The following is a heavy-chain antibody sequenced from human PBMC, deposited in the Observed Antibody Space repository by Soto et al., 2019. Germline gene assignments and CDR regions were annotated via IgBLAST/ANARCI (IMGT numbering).Heavy chain of an antibody. CDR1: NASISSRKW. CDR2: IYHSGSI. Sequence: QVQLQESGPGLVKPSGTLSLTCTVSNASISSRKWWTWVRQTPGKGLERIGEIYHSGSINHNPSLKRRVTMSVDKSNNQFSLKMTSVTASDTAVYYCASKFGELLADAFDIWGQGTVVTVSS. V-gene: IGHV4-4*02. D-gene: IGHD3-10*01. CDR3: ASKFGELLADAFDI. J-gene: IGHJ3*02.